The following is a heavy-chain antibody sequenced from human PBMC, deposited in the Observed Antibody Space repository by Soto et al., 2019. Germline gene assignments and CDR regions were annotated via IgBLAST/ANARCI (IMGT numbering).Heavy chain of an antibody. CDR2: ISSSSSTI. V-gene: IGHV3-48*01. J-gene: IGHJ1*01. CDR1: GFSFSSYS. D-gene: IGHD5-12*01. Sequence: GGSVRLSCAASGFSFSSYSMNWVRQAPGKGLEWISYISSSSSTIDYADSVRGRFTTSRDNAKNSLYLQMNSLRAEDTAVYYCVETPGYIHNWGLGTLVTVSS. CDR3: VETPGYIHN.